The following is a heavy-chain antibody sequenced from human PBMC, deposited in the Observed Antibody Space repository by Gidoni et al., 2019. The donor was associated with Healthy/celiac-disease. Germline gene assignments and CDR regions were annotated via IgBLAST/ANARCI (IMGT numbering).Heavy chain of an antibody. V-gene: IGHV3-23*01. CDR1: GFPFSSYA. J-gene: IGHJ4*02. CDR3: AKDYDILTGYSHWDY. D-gene: IGHD3-9*01. Sequence: EVQLLESGGGLVQPGGSLRLPCSASGFPFSSYAMSWVRQAPGKGLGWVSAISGSGGSTYYADSVKGRFTISRDNSKNTLYLQMNSLRAEDTAVYYCAKDYDILTGYSHWDYWGQGTLVTVSS. CDR2: ISGSGGST.